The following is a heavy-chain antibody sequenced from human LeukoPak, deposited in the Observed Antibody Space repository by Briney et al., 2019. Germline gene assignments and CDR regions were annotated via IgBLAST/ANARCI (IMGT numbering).Heavy chain of an antibody. CDR2: IYYSGST. Sequence: SETLSLTCTVSGGPLSSSSYYWGWVRQPPGKGLEWIGIIYYSGSTYYNPSLKSRVNISVDTSKNQFSLKLSSVTAADTAVYYCARLEGFYVDTANFDYWGQGTLVTVSS. CDR3: ARLEGFYVDTANFDY. V-gene: IGHV4-39*01. J-gene: IGHJ4*02. CDR1: GGPLSSSSYY. D-gene: IGHD5-18*01.